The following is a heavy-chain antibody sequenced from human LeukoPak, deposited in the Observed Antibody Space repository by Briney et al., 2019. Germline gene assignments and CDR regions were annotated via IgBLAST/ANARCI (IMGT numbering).Heavy chain of an antibody. Sequence: GGSLRLSCAASGLTFSSYSMNWVRQAPGKGLEWVSSISSSSSYIYYADSVKGRFTISRDNAKNSLYLQMNSLRAEDTAVYYCARASKTWYSSSWSRPPSNWFDPWGQGTLVTVSS. D-gene: IGHD6-13*01. V-gene: IGHV3-21*01. CDR1: GLTFSSYS. CDR3: ARASKTWYSSSWSRPPSNWFDP. CDR2: ISSSSSYI. J-gene: IGHJ5*02.